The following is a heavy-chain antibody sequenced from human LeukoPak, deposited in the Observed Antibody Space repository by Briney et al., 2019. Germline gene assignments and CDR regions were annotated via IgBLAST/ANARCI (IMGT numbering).Heavy chain of an antibody. CDR3: ARDPYGDYGDCFDY. V-gene: IGHV3-23*01. CDR1: GFTFSSYA. Sequence: PGGSLRLSCAASGFTFSSYAMSWVRQAPGKGLEWVSGFSATGGNTHYADSVKGRFTISRDNAKNSLYLQMNSLRAEDTAVYYCARDPYGDYGDCFDYWGQGTLVTVSS. CDR2: FSATGGNT. J-gene: IGHJ4*02. D-gene: IGHD4-17*01.